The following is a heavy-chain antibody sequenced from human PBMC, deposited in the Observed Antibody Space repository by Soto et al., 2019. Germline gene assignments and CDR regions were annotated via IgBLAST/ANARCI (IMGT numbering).Heavy chain of an antibody. CDR2: ISYDGSNK. D-gene: IGHD6-13*01. CDR1: GFTFSSYG. Sequence: GESLRLSCAASGFTFSSYGMHWVRQAPGKGLEWVAVISYDGSNKYYADSVKGRFTISRDNSKNTLYLQMNSLRAEDTAVYYCAKVSLGVSSSWYYFDYWGQGTLVTVSS. V-gene: IGHV3-30*18. J-gene: IGHJ4*02. CDR3: AKVSLGVSSSWYYFDY.